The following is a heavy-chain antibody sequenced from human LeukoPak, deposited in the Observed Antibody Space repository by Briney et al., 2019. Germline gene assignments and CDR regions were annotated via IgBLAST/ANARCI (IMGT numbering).Heavy chain of an antibody. CDR3: AKGYDSSGYSFDY. CDR2: ISGSGDNT. D-gene: IGHD3-22*01. J-gene: IGHJ4*02. V-gene: IGHV3-23*01. Sequence: PGGSLRLSCAVSGFTFSSSVMSWVYQAPGKGLEWVSSISGSGDNTGYADSVKGRFTISRDNSKSTMYLQMNSLRAEDTAVYDCAKGYDSSGYSFDYWGQGTLVTVSS. CDR1: GFTFSSSV.